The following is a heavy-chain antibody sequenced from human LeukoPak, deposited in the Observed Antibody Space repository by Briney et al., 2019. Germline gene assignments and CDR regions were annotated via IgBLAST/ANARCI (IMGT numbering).Heavy chain of an antibody. CDR1: GGTFSSYA. CDR3: ARDYYDILTGHRFDP. J-gene: IGHJ5*02. V-gene: IGHV1-69*01. Sequence: SSVQVSCKASGGTFSSYAISWVRQAPGQGLEWMGGIIPIFGTANYAQKFQGRVTITADESTSTAYMELSSLRSEDTAVYYCARDYYDILTGHRFDPWGQGTLVTVSS. D-gene: IGHD3-9*01. CDR2: IIPIFGTA.